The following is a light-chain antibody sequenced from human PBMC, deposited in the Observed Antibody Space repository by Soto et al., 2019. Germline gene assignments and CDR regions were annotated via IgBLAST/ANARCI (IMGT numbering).Light chain of an antibody. CDR2: GAS. CDR3: QQYNNWPRAT. Sequence: EIVMTQSPTTLSVSPGERATISCGASQSVSSNLAWYQQKPGQAPRLLIYGASTRATGIPARFSGSGSGTEFTLTISSLQSEDFAVYYCQQYNNWPRATFGQGTRLEI. V-gene: IGKV3-15*01. J-gene: IGKJ5*01. CDR1: QSVSSN.